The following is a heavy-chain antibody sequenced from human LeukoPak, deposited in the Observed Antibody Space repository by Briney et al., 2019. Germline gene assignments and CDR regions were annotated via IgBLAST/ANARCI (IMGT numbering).Heavy chain of an antibody. D-gene: IGHD2-15*01. CDR2: IHYSGIT. CDR3: VRTCSGGTCYEHRSYYFYY. Sequence: SETLSLTCTVSGGSISSYYWSWIRQPPGKGLEWMGYIHYSGITNYNPSLKSRVTASVDTSKNHFSLKLSSVTAADTAVYYCVRTCSGGTCYEHRSYYFYYWGQGDLVTVSS. V-gene: IGHV4-59*01. J-gene: IGHJ4*02. CDR1: GGSISSYY.